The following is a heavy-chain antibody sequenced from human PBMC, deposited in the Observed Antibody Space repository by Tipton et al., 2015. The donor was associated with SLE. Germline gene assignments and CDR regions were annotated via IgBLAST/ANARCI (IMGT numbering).Heavy chain of an antibody. CDR1: GDSFSGGGYF. CDR3: AGTSRSLDY. J-gene: IGHJ4*02. D-gene: IGHD6-13*01. CDR2: IYSSGST. Sequence: TLSLTCTVSGDSFSGGGYFWSWIRQPAGKGLEWIGRIYSSGSTSYNPSLKSRVTISVDTSKSQISLELRSVTAADTAVYYCAGTSRSLDYWGQGTLVTVPP. V-gene: IGHV4-61*02.